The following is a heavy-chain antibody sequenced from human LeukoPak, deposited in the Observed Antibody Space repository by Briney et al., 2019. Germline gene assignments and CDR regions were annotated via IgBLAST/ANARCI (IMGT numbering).Heavy chain of an antibody. V-gene: IGHV4-59*01. CDR1: GGSFSGYY. Sequence: PSETLSLTCAVYGGSFSGYYWSWIRQPPGKGLEWIGYIYYSGSTNYNPSLKSRVTISVDTSKNQFSLKLSSVTAADTAVYYCARVRTYYDAYGMDVWGQGTTVTVSS. CDR2: IYYSGST. D-gene: IGHD3-3*01. CDR3: ARVRTYYDAYGMDV. J-gene: IGHJ6*02.